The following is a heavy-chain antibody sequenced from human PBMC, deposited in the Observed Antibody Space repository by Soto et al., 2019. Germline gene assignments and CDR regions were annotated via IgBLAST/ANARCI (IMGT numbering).Heavy chain of an antibody. Sequence: GASVKVSCKASGYTFTGYGISWVRQAPGQGLEWMAWISGYNGKTNYAQRVQGRVTVTTDTTATTAYMELRSLRFDDTAVYYCARDHGADWFNSWGQGTLVTVSS. CDR1: GYTFTGYG. CDR3: ARDHGADWFNS. D-gene: IGHD3-10*01. CDR2: ISGYNGKT. V-gene: IGHV1-18*01. J-gene: IGHJ5*01.